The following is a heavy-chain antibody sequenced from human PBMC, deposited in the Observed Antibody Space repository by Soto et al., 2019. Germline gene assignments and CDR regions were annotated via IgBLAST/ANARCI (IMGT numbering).Heavy chain of an antibody. CDR3: ARVASGDSSGYYYALFDY. J-gene: IGHJ4*02. CDR2: IYHSGST. V-gene: IGHV4-38-2*01. CDR1: GYSISSGYY. D-gene: IGHD3-22*01. Sequence: PPETLSLTCAVSGYSISSGYYWGWIRQPPGKGLEWIGSIYHSGSTYYNPSLKSRVTISVDTSKNQFSLKLSSVTAADTAVYYCARVASGDSSGYYYALFDYWGQGTLVTVSS.